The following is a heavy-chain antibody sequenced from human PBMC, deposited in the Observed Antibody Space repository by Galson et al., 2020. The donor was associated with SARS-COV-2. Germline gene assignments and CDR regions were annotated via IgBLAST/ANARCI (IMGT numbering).Heavy chain of an antibody. CDR2: FDPEDGET. V-gene: IGHV1-24*01. CDR1: GYTLTELS. CDR3: STAPPFGELPLYNWFDP. Sequence: ASVKVSCKVSGYTLTELSMHWVRHATGKGLEWMGDFDPEDGETIYAQKFQGRVTMTEDTSTDTAYMELSSLRSEDTAVYYCSTAPPFGELPLYNWFDPWGQGTRVTVAS. J-gene: IGHJ5*02. D-gene: IGHD3-10*01.